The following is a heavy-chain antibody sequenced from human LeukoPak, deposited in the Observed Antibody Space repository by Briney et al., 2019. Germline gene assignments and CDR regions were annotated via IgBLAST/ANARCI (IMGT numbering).Heavy chain of an antibody. CDR3: ARGGGRGELLDY. CDR2: IFHSGMT. J-gene: IGHJ4*02. D-gene: IGHD1-26*01. Sequence: SETLSLTCTVSGGSISSYYWSWIRQPPGKGLEWIGYIFHSGMTNYNPSLRSRVTISVDTSKNQFSLKLSSVTAADTAVYYCARGGGRGELLDYWGQGTLVTVSS. V-gene: IGHV4-59*08. CDR1: GGSISSYY.